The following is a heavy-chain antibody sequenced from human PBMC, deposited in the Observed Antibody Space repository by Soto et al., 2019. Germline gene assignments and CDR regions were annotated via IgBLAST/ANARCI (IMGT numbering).Heavy chain of an antibody. Sequence: ASVKVSCKASGYTFTSYGISWVRQAPGQGLEWMGWISAYNGNTNYAQKLQGRVTMTTDTSTSTAYMELRSLRSDDTPVYSCARGVMIPFGGVIVKRSLDYWGQGTLVTVSS. V-gene: IGHV1-18*01. J-gene: IGHJ4*02. CDR3: ARGVMIPFGGVIVKRSLDY. CDR1: GYTFTSYG. CDR2: ISAYNGNT. D-gene: IGHD3-16*02.